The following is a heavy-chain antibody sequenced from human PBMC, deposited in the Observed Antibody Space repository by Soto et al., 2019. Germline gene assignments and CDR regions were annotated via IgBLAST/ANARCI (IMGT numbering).Heavy chain of an antibody. CDR3: ARAGTYNWNYYYYYYYMDV. J-gene: IGHJ6*03. D-gene: IGHD1-7*01. V-gene: IGHV1-46*03. CDR2: INPSGGST. CDR1: GYTFTSYY. Sequence: ASVKVSFKASGYTFTSYYMHWVRQAPGQGLEWMGIINPSGGSTSYAQKFQGRVTMTRDTSASTVYMELSSLRSEDTAVYYCARAGTYNWNYYYYYYYMDVWGKGTTVTVSS.